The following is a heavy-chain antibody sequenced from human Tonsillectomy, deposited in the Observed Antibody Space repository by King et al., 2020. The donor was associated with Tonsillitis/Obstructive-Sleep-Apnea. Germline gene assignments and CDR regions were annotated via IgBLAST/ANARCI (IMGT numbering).Heavy chain of an antibody. D-gene: IGHD4-17*01. J-gene: IGHJ4*02. CDR1: CGSISSSSFY. Sequence: LQLQESGPGLVKPSETLSLTCTVSCGSISSSSFYWGWIRQPPGKGLEWIGSIYNSGSTYYNPSLKSRVTISVDTSSNQFSLKLSSVTAADTAVYYCGAALGTVTTYTDYWGQGTLVTVSS. CDR3: GAALGTVTTYTDY. V-gene: IGHV4-39*01. CDR2: IYNSGST.